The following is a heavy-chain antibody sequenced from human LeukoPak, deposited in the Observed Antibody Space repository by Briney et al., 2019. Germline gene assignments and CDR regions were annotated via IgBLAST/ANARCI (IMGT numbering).Heavy chain of an antibody. V-gene: IGHV4-61*09. CDR3: ARDADRNGGICFGTSWFDP. CDR1: GDSISSGPYY. CDR2: IYTGGDT. J-gene: IGHJ5*02. Sequence: SETLSLTCSVSGDSISSGPYYWSWIRQPAGKALEWIGYIYTGGDTKYSPSLRSRVTISIDKSKNEFSLRLTSVTAADTAVYFCARDADRNGGICFGTSWFDPWGQGTQVTVSP. D-gene: IGHD3-10*01.